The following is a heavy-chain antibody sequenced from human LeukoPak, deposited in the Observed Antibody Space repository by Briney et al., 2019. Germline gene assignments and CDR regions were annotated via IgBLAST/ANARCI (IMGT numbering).Heavy chain of an antibody. CDR1: GYTFTGYY. Sequence: ASVTVSCKASGYTFTGYYMHWVRQAPGQGLEWMGWINPNSGGTNYAQKFQGRVTMTRDTSISTAYMELSRLRSDDTAVYYCARHSGYDSGWFDPWGQGTLVTVSS. D-gene: IGHD5-12*01. CDR2: INPNSGGT. CDR3: ARHSGYDSGWFDP. J-gene: IGHJ5*02. V-gene: IGHV1-2*02.